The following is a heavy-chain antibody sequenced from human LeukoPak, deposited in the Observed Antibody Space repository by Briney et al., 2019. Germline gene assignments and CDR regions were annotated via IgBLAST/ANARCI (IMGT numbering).Heavy chain of an antibody. V-gene: IGHV3-30*18. CDR1: GFTFSSYG. CDR3: AKAHCTKGVCYSALDY. Sequence: PGGSLRPSCAASGFTFSSYGMHWVRQAPGKGLEWVAVISYDGSNKYYADSVKGRFTISRDNSKNTLYLQMNSLRAEDTAVYYCAKAHCTKGVCYSALDYWGQGTLVTVSS. D-gene: IGHD2-8*01. J-gene: IGHJ4*02. CDR2: ISYDGSNK.